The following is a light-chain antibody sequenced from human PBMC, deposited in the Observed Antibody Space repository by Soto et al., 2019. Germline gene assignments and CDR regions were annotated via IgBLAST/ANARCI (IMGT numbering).Light chain of an antibody. CDR2: RSS. CDR3: LQDYTYPAT. Sequence: AIQLTQSPSSMSASVGDRVNITCRASQGIAHDLGWYQQRPGRAPNLLIYRSSNLQSGVPSRFSGSGSGTDFTLTINSLQPDDFATYYCLQDYTYPATFGQGTRLE. CDR1: QGIAHD. J-gene: IGKJ5*01. V-gene: IGKV1-6*01.